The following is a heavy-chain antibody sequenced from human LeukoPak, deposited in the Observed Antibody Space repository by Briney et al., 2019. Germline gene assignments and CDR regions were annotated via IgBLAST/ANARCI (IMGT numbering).Heavy chain of an antibody. CDR1: GGSISSYY. J-gene: IGHJ3*02. D-gene: IGHD6-19*01. V-gene: IGHV4-59*01. CDR2: IYYSGST. CDR3: AGGIAVAGTPNDAFDI. Sequence: SETLSLTCTVSGGSISSYYWSWIRQPPGKGLEWIGYIYYSGSTNYNPSLKSRVTISVDTSKNQFSLKLSSVTAADTAVYYCAGGIAVAGTPNDAFDIWGQGTMVTVSS.